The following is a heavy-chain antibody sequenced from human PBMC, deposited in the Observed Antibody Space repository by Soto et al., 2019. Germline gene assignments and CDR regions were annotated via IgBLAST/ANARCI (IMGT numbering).Heavy chain of an antibody. D-gene: IGHD6-19*01. J-gene: IGHJ5*02. Sequence: PSQTPSLTLAVSGGSIPNLYVHLGWNPAPPGKGLEWIGSIYYGGSTYYNPSLKSRVTISVDTSKNQFSLKLTSVTAADTAVYYCARPQTGHSGGSQFDPWGQGSLVTVSS. CDR3: ARPQTGHSGGSQFDP. CDR2: IYYGGST. CDR1: GGSIPNLYVH. V-gene: IGHV4-39*01.